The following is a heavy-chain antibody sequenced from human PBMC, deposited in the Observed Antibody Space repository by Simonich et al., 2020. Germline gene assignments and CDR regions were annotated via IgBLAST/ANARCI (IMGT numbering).Heavy chain of an antibody. CDR1: GYSISSGYY. CDR3: ARVGYSNYYYYGMDV. Sequence: QVQLQESGPGLVKPSETLSLTCAVSGYSISSGYYWGWIRQTPGKGLEWIGSIYHSGSTYYNPSLKSRVTISVDTSKNQFSLKLSSVTAADTAVYYCARVGYSNYYYYGMDVWGQGTTVTVSS. CDR2: IYHSGST. V-gene: IGHV4-38-2*01. D-gene: IGHD6-13*01. J-gene: IGHJ6*02.